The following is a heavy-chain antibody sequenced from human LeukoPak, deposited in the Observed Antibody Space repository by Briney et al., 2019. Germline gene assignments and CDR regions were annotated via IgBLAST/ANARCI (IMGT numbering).Heavy chain of an antibody. D-gene: IGHD5/OR15-5a*01. CDR3: ARDLVSGAFDI. Sequence: GGSLRLSCAASGFAFSDYYMSWIRQAPGEGLESISYIRSSGNTIHDADSLKGRFTITRDNARNSLYLQMNSLRIADTAVYYCARDLVSGAFDIWGQGTMVTVSS. CDR2: IRSSGNTI. CDR1: GFAFSDYY. V-gene: IGHV3-11*04. J-gene: IGHJ3*02.